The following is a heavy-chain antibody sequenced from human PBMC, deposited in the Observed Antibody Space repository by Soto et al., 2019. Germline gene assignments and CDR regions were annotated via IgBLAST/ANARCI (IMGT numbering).Heavy chain of an antibody. CDR3: ASGSPSGRHY. CDR1: GFTVSHNY. J-gene: IGHJ4*02. V-gene: IGHV3-53*04. CDR2: MYSGGGT. D-gene: IGHD5-12*01. Sequence: EVQLVESGGGLVQPGGSLRLSCAASGFTVSHNYMSWVRQPTGKGLEWVSVMYSGGGTYYADSVKGRFTISRHNSQNTLYLQMNSLRTEDTAVYYCASGSPSGRHYCGQGTLVTVSS.